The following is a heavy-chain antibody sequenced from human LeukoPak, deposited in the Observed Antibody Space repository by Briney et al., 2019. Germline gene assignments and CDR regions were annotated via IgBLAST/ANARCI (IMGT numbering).Heavy chain of an antibody. Sequence: SETLSLTCTVSGGSISSYYWSWIRQPPGKGLEWIGYIYYSGSTNYNPSLKSRVTISVDTSKNQFSLKLSSVTAADTAVYYCARGIRDWGYRLALGYWGQGTLVTVSS. J-gene: IGHJ4*02. CDR3: ARGIRDWGYRLALGY. CDR1: GGSISSYY. D-gene: IGHD2-21*02. CDR2: IYYSGST. V-gene: IGHV4-59*12.